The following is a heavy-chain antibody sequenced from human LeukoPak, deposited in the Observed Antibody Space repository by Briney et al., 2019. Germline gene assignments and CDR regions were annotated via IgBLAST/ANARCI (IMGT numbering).Heavy chain of an antibody. CDR2: FDPEDGET. J-gene: IGHJ4*02. V-gene: IGHV1-24*01. CDR3: ATGGYYYDSSGSYHDY. D-gene: IGHD3-22*01. Sequence: ASVKVSCKVSGYTLTELSMHWVRQAPGKGLEWMGGFDPEDGETIYAQKFQGRVTMTEDTSTDTAYMELSSLRSEDTAVYYCATGGYYYDSSGSYHDYWGQGTLATVSS. CDR1: GYTLTELS.